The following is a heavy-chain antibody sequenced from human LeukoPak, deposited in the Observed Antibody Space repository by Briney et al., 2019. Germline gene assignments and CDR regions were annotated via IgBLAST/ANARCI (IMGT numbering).Heavy chain of an antibody. CDR2: INQDGSEK. V-gene: IGHV3-7*01. CDR1: GFTFRTYW. CDR3: ARDSVFGVDY. J-gene: IGHJ4*02. D-gene: IGHD3-10*01. Sequence: GGFLRLSCAASGFTFRTYWMTWVRQAPGKGLEWVTSINQDGSEKYYVDSVRGRLTISRDNAKKSLYLEMNSLRVEDTAVYYCARDSVFGVDYWGQGTLVIVSS.